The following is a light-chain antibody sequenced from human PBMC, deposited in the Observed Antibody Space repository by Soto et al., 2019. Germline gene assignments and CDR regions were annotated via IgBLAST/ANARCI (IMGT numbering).Light chain of an antibody. V-gene: IGLV2-14*01. Sequence: QSVLTQPASVSGSPGQSITISCTGSSSDVGGYNHVSWYQQHPGKAPKLMIYDVSNRPSGVSNRFSGSKSGNTASLTISGLQAEDEAVYYCSSYTSSSTLFGGGTKLTVL. CDR1: SSDVGGYNH. CDR2: DVS. J-gene: IGLJ2*01. CDR3: SSYTSSSTL.